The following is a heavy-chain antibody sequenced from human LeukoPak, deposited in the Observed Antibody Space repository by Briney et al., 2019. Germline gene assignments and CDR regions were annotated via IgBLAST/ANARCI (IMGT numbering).Heavy chain of an antibody. CDR2: VDPEDGET. D-gene: IGHD3-22*01. V-gene: IGHV1-69-2*01. J-gene: IGHJ4*02. Sequence: ATVKISCKVSGYTFTDYYMHWVQQAPGKGLEWMGLVDPEDGETIYAEKFQGRVTITADTSTDTAYLELSSLRSEDTAVYYCATGPREGYYDSSGPGVHWGQGTLVTVSS. CDR1: GYTFTDYY. CDR3: ATGPREGYYDSSGPGVH.